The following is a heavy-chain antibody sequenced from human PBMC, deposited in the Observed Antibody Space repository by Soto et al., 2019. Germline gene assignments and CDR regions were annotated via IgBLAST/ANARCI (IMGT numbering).Heavy chain of an antibody. CDR2: ISSSGSTI. CDR1: GFSFSDYY. D-gene: IGHD5-12*01. Sequence: GGSLRLSCAASGFSFSDYYMSWIRQAPGKGLEWVSYISSSGSTIYYADSVKGRFTISRDNAKNSLYLQMNSLRAEDTAVYYCARVRSGYDLDYFDYWGQGTLVTVSS. CDR3: ARVRSGYDLDYFDY. V-gene: IGHV3-11*01. J-gene: IGHJ4*02.